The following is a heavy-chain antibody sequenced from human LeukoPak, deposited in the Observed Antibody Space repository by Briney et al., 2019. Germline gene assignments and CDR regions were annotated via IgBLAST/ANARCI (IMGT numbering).Heavy chain of an antibody. J-gene: IGHJ4*02. V-gene: IGHV3-7*01. D-gene: IGHD3-3*01. CDR2: INKDGSEK. Sequence: GGSLRLSCAASTFTFTSYWMSWVRQAPGKGLEWVAKINKDGSEKYYVDSVKGRFTISRDNAKNSLYLQMNSLRAEDTAVYYCARDRTGNNDFWSGYTTFFDYWGQGTLATVSS. CDR1: TFTFTSYW. CDR3: ARDRTGNNDFWSGYTTFFDY.